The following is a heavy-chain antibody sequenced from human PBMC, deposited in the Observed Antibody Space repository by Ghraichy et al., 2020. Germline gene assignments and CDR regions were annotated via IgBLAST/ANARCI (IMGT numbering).Heavy chain of an antibody. J-gene: IGHJ4*02. CDR3: ARDRDDIWGNYRYSFNC. CDR1: GFSFSTYS. Sequence: GGSLRLSCAASGFSFSTYSMNWVRQVPGKGLEWLSYISGSSGRIYYADSVRGRFTVSRDNAKNSLFLQMNSLRDEDTAVYYCARDRDDIWGNYRYSFNCWGQGTLVTVSS. CDR2: ISGSSGRI. V-gene: IGHV3-48*02. D-gene: IGHD3-16*02.